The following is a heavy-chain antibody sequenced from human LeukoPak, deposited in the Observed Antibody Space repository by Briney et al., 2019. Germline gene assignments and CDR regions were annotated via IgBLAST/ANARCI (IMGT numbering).Heavy chain of an antibody. J-gene: IGHJ4*02. V-gene: IGHV3-53*01. Sequence: GGSLRLSCAASGFTVSSNYMSWVGQAPGKGLEWVSVIYSGGSTYYADSVKGRFTISRDNSKNTLYLQMNSLRAEDTAVYYCARDLIWFGELLGYWGQGTLVTVSS. CDR1: GFTVSSNY. D-gene: IGHD3-10*01. CDR2: IYSGGST. CDR3: ARDLIWFGELLGY.